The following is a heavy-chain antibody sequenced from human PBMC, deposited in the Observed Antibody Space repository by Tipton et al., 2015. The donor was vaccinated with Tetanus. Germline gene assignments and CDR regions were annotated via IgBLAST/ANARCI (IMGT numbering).Heavy chain of an antibody. D-gene: IGHD3-22*01. CDR3: ARDFRHSSGFDY. CDR1: GGSVSSGTSY. Sequence: GLVKPSETLSLTCTVSGGSVSSGTSYWNWIRQPPGKGLEWIGYVYYSGSTNYNPSLKSRVTISVDTSKNQFSLKLRSVTAADTAVYFCARDFRHSSGFDYWGQGTLVTVSS. CDR2: VYYSGST. V-gene: IGHV4-61*01. J-gene: IGHJ4*02.